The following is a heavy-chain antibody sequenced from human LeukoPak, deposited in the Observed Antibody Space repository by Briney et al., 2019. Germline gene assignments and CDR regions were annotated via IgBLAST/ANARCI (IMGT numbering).Heavy chain of an antibody. CDR3: ARWRYSYGYSYGMDV. CDR2: IYTSGGT. J-gene: IGHJ6*02. Sequence: PSETLSLTCTVSGGSVSSYYWSWIRQPPGKGLEWIGYIYTSGGTNYNPSLKSRVTISVDTSKNQFSLKLSSVTAADTAVYYCARWRYSYGYSYGMDVWGQGTTVTVSS. CDR1: GGSVSSYY. V-gene: IGHV4-4*09. D-gene: IGHD5-18*01.